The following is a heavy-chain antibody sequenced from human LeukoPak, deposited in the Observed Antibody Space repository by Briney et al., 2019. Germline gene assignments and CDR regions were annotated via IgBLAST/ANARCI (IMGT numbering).Heavy chain of an antibody. CDR3: AKDKGVCSGGSCYGWSFFDY. V-gene: IGHV3-43D*03. CDR2: ISWDGGST. CDR1: GFTFDDYA. D-gene: IGHD2-15*01. J-gene: IGHJ4*02. Sequence: GGSLRLSCAASGFTFDDYAMHWVRQAPGKGLEWVSLISWDGGSTYYADSVKGRFTISRDNSKNSLYLQMNSLRAEDTALYYCAKDKGVCSGGSCYGWSFFDYWGQGTLVTVSS.